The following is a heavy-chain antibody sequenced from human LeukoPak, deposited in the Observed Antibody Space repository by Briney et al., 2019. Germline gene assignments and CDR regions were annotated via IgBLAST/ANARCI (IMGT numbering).Heavy chain of an antibody. CDR3: AKDDGGSYYIYYYYMDV. V-gene: IGHV3-30*02. D-gene: IGHD1-26*01. J-gene: IGHJ6*03. Sequence: GGSLRLSCAASGFTFSTYGMHWVRQAPGKGLEWVAFIRYDGSNKYYADSVKGRFTISRDNSKNTLYLQMNSLRAEDTAVYYCAKDDGGSYYIYYYYMDVWGKGTTVTISS. CDR1: GFTFSTYG. CDR2: IRYDGSNK.